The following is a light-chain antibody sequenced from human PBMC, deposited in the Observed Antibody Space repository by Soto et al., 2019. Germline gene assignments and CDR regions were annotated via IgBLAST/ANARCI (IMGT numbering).Light chain of an antibody. Sequence: EIVLTQSPATLSLSPGERATLSCRASQSVGSYLVWYQQKPGQAPRLLIYDASSSATGIPARFSGSGSGTDFTLTISSLESEDFAVYYCQQRSDWPPITFGQGTRLEIK. J-gene: IGKJ5*01. CDR2: DAS. CDR3: QQRSDWPPIT. CDR1: QSVGSY. V-gene: IGKV3-11*01.